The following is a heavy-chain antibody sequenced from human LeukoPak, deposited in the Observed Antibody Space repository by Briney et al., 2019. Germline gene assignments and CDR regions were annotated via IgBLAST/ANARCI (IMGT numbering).Heavy chain of an antibody. D-gene: IGHD6-13*01. Sequence: SVKVSCKASGGTFSSYAISWVRQAPGQGLEWMGRIIPILGIANYAQKFQGRVTITADKSTSTAYMELSSLRSEDTAVYYCARGSGYSRPWDPWGQGTLVTVSS. V-gene: IGHV1-69*04. CDR3: ARGSGYSRPWDP. CDR1: GGTFSSYA. J-gene: IGHJ5*02. CDR2: IIPILGIA.